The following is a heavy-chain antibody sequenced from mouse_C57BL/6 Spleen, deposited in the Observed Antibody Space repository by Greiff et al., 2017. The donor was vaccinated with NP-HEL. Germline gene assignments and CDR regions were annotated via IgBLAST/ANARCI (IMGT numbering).Heavy chain of an antibody. J-gene: IGHJ2*01. Sequence: EVKLMESGPGLVKPSQSLSLTCSVTGYSITSCHFWNWFRQFPGNKLEWMGYISYDGSNNYNPSLKNRISITRDTSKNQFFLKLNSVTTEDTATYYCARVQYYFDYWGQGTTRTVSS. CDR3: ARVQYYFDY. CDR2: ISYDGSN. CDR1: GYSITSCHF. V-gene: IGHV3-6*01.